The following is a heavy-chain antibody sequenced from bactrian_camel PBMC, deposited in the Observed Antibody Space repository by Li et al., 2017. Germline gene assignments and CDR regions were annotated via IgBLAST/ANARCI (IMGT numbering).Heavy chain of an antibody. Sequence: HVQLVESGGGSVQAGGSLRLSCVTSDYTGTYCLGWFRQPPGKEREGVASIDRLGRTSYADSVKGRFTISRDNAKNVLYLQMNSLKSEDTAVYYCAKEAGSSSWQRAGRQRGQGTQVTVS. D-gene: IGHD6*01. J-gene: IGHJ4*01. CDR2: IDRLGRT. V-gene: IGHV3S1*01. CDR1: DYTGTYC.